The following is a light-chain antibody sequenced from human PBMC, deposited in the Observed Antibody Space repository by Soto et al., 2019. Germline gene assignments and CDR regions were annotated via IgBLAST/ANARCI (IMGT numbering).Light chain of an antibody. CDR2: DVI. CDR1: SSDVGGYNY. Sequence: QSVLTQPASVSGSPGQSITISCTGTSSDVGGYNYVSWDQQHPGKAPKLMIYDVINRPSGVSNRFSGSKSGNTASLTISGLQAEDEADYYCSSYTSSSTLMVFGGGTKVTVL. J-gene: IGLJ2*01. V-gene: IGLV2-14*01. CDR3: SSYTSSSTLMV.